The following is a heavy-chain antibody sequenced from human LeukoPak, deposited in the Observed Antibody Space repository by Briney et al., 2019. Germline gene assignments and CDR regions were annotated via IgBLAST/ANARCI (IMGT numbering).Heavy chain of an antibody. J-gene: IGHJ4*02. CDR1: GFTFSSYA. CDR3: ARGDYVLRPPWHFDY. D-gene: IGHD4-17*01. CDR2: ISYDGSNK. V-gene: IGHV3-30-3*01. Sequence: PGRSLRLSCAASGFTFSSYAMHWVRQAPGKGLEWVAVISYDGSNKYYADSVKGRFTISRDNSKNTLYLQMNSLRAEDTAVYYCARGDYVLRPPWHFDYWGQGTLVTVSS.